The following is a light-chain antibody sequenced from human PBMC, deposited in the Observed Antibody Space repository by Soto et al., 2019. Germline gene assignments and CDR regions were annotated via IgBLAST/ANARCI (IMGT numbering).Light chain of an antibody. Sequence: QSALTQPASVSGSPGQSITISCTGSSSDVGGYDYVSWYQQHPGKAPKLIIYEVDNWYSGVSDRFSGSKSGNTASLTISGLQAEDEAHYYCRAYTRTCTLVFGGGTQLTVL. CDR1: SSDVGGYDY. CDR3: RAYTRTCTLV. V-gene: IGLV2-14*01. J-gene: IGLJ3*02. CDR2: EVD.